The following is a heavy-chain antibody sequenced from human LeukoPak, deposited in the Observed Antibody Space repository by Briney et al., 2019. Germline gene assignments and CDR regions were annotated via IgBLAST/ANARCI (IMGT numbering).Heavy chain of an antibody. CDR2: IYYSGST. CDR1: VGSISSYY. CDR3: ARWVGATLSGQTYYFDY. D-gene: IGHD1-26*01. V-gene: IGHV4-59*01. J-gene: IGHJ4*02. Sequence: SETLSLTCTVSVGSISSYYWSWIRQPPGKGLEWIGYIYYSGSTNYNPSLKSRVTISVDTSKNQFSLKLSSVTAADTAVYYCARWVGATLSGQTYYFDYWGQGTLVTVSS.